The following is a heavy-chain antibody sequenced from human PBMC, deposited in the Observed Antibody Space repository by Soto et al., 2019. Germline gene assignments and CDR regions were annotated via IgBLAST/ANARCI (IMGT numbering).Heavy chain of an antibody. V-gene: IGHV3-30*18. CDR1: AFTFRSYG. Sequence: GGSLRPSCETSAFTFRSYGMHWVRQAPGKGLQWVASISYDGSNKKYVDSVKGRFTVSRDNSKSTLYLQMNSLRRDDTAVYYCVKDSGDFWSVFDYWGQGTLVTVSS. J-gene: IGHJ4*02. D-gene: IGHD3-3*01. CDR2: ISYDGSNK. CDR3: VKDSGDFWSVFDY.